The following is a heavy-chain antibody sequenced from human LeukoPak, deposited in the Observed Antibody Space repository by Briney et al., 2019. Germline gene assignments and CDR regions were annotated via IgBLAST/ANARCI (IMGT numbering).Heavy chain of an antibody. J-gene: IGHJ5*02. CDR1: GYTFTSYG. D-gene: IGHD2-21*02. Sequence: ASVKLSCKASGYTFTSYGISWVRQAPGQSLEWRGWISAYNCNTNYAQKIQGRVTMTTDTSTSTAYMELRSLRSDDTAVYCCASGRSLAYWGGDCYSSFDPWGQGTLVTVSS. CDR2: ISAYNCNT. V-gene: IGHV1-18*01. CDR3: ASGRSLAYWGGDCYSSFDP.